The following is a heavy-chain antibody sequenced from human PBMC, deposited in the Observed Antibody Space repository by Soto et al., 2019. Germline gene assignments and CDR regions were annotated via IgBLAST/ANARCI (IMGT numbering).Heavy chain of an antibody. CDR1: GGTFSSYA. J-gene: IGHJ6*02. CDR3: ARDLYCSSTRCYNLLGYYCMDV. CDR2: IIPIFGTA. D-gene: IGHD2-2*02. Sequence: SVKVSCKASGGTFSSYAISWVRQAPGQGLEWMGGIIPIFGTANYAQKFQGRVAITADESTSTAYMELCSLRSEETAVYYWARDLYCSSTRCYNLLGYYCMDVWGQGTTVTVSS. V-gene: IGHV1-69*13.